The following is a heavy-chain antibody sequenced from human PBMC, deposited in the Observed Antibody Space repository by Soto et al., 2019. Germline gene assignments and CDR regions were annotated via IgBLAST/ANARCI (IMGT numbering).Heavy chain of an antibody. CDR1: GITFKDAW. CDR2: SKSYGSGGAT. Sequence: DVQLVESGGGLGMPGGSLRLSCVVSGITFKDAWMSWVRQAPGKGLEWVARSKSYGSGGATDYTEAMKGRFTNSRDDPRSTLHLQMNRLSNDDAAVYFCICNTSAEVLGHWGQGTLDNVS. D-gene: IGHD3-3*01. CDR3: ICNTSAEVLGH. V-gene: IGHV3-15*01. J-gene: IGHJ4*02.